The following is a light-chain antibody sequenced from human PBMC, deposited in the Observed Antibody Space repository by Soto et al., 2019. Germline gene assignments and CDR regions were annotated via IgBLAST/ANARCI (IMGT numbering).Light chain of an antibody. Sequence: EIVLTQSPATLPLSPGDRATLSCRASQSVSSYLAWYQQKPGQAPRLHIYDASNRATGIPARFSGSGSGTDFALTISSLESEDFAIYYCQQRSNWPSTLGGGTKVEIK. J-gene: IGKJ4*01. CDR2: DAS. CDR3: QQRSNWPST. CDR1: QSVSSY. V-gene: IGKV3-11*01.